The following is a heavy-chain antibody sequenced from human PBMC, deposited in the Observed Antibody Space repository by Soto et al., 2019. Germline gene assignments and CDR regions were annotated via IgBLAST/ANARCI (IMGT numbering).Heavy chain of an antibody. CDR3: ARRERYYGSPGWFDP. V-gene: IGHV4-39*01. CDR2: VYYNENT. CDR1: GGSISSFAYY. Sequence: PSETLSLTCTASGGSISSFAYYWGWIRQPPGKGLEWIGTVYYNENTYYNPSLKSRVTISVDTAKNQFSLNLRSVTAADTAIYFCARRERYYGSPGWFDPWGQGTLVTVS. J-gene: IGHJ5*02. D-gene: IGHD3-10*01.